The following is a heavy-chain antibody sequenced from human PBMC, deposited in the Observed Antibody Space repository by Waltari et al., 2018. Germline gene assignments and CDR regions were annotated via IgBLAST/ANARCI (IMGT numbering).Heavy chain of an antibody. V-gene: IGHV1-69*01. J-gene: IGHJ4*02. CDR3: AIEGSRIAAAGDFDY. D-gene: IGHD6-13*01. Sequence: QVQLVQSGAEVKKPGSSVKVSCKASGGTFSSYAISWVRQAPGQGLEWMGGIIPSLGTANYAQKFQGRVTITADESTSTAYMELSSLRSEDTAVYYCAIEGSRIAAAGDFDYWGQGTLVTVSS. CDR1: GGTFSSYA. CDR2: IIPSLGTA.